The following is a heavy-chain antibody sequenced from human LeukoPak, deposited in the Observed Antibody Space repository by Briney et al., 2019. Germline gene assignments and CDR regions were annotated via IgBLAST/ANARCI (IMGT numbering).Heavy chain of an antibody. Sequence: GRSLRLSCAGSGFTFDDYAMLWVRQTPGKGLEWVAGISWNSGSIGYADSVKGRLTISRDNAKNSLYLQMNSLRAEDTALYYCAKDIHYGSGGHFQHWGQGTLVTVSS. D-gene: IGHD2-15*01. CDR3: AKDIHYGSGGHFQH. V-gene: IGHV3-9*01. J-gene: IGHJ1*01. CDR2: ISWNSGSI. CDR1: GFTFDDYA.